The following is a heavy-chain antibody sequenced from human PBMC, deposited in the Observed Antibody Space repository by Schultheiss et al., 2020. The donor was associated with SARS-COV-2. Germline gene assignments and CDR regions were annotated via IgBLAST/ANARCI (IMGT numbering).Heavy chain of an antibody. V-gene: IGHV3-48*01. CDR2: ISSSGSTI. Sequence: GSLRLSCAASGFTFSSYAMSWVRQAPGKGLEWVSYISSSGSTIYYADSVKGRFTISRDNSKNTLYLQMNSLRAGDTAVYYCARAGGDFWGTYGMDVWGQGTTVTVSS. D-gene: IGHD3-16*01. CDR1: GFTFSSYA. CDR3: ARAGGDFWGTYGMDV. J-gene: IGHJ6*02.